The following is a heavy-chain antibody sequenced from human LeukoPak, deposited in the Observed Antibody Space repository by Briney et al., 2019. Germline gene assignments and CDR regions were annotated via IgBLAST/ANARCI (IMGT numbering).Heavy chain of an antibody. Sequence: SETLSLTCTVSGGSISSYYWSWIRQPPGKGLEWIGYIHYSGSTNFKPSLKSRVTISVDTSKNQFSLKLSSVTAADTAVYYCARSTSGGYYYALDYWGQGTLVTVSS. CDR1: GGSISSYY. J-gene: IGHJ4*02. V-gene: IGHV4-59*08. CDR2: IHYSGST. CDR3: ARSTSGGYYYALDY. D-gene: IGHD3-22*01.